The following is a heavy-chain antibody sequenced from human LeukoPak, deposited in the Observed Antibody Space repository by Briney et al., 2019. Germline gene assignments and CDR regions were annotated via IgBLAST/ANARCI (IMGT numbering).Heavy chain of an antibody. CDR3: ARLWDSSGYSGAFDI. J-gene: IGHJ3*02. CDR1: GGSISSYF. D-gene: IGHD3-22*01. V-gene: IGHV4-59*08. Sequence: SETLSLTCTDSGGSISSYFWSWIRQPPGKGLEWIGYIYYSGSTTYNPSLKSRVTISVDTSKNQFSLKLSSVTAADTAVYYCARLWDSSGYSGAFDIWGQGTMVTVSS. CDR2: IYYSGST.